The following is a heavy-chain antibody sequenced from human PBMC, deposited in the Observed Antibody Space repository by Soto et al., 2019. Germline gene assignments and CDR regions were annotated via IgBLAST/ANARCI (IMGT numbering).Heavy chain of an antibody. CDR2: IKSKTDGGTT. J-gene: IGHJ6*01. CDR1: GFTFSNAW. V-gene: IGHV3-15*07. D-gene: IGHD5-12*01. Sequence: PGGCMRLSCAASGFTFSNAWMNWVRQATGKGLEWVGRIKSKTDGGTTDYAAPVKGRFTISRDDSKNTLYLQMNSLKTEDTAVYYCTTPGYDPEVYYYYYGMDVWGQGTTVTVSS. CDR3: TTPGYDPEVYYYYYGMDV.